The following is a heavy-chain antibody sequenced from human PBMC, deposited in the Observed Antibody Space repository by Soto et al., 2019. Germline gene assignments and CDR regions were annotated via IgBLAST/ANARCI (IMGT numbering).Heavy chain of an antibody. V-gene: IGHV1-69*01. CDR1: GGTFSSYA. CDR3: ARGFNTTLYYDFWSGYHSGWFDP. Sequence: QVQLVQSGAEVKKPGSSVKVSCKASGGTFSSYAISWVRQAPGQGLEWMGGIIPIFGTANYAQKFQGRVTITADESTSTAYMELSSLRSEDTAVYYCARGFNTTLYYDFWSGYHSGWFDPWGQGTLVTVSS. J-gene: IGHJ5*02. D-gene: IGHD3-3*01. CDR2: IIPIFGTA.